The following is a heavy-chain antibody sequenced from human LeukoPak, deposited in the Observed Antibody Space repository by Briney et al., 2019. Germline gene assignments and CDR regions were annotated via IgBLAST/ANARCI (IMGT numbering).Heavy chain of an antibody. CDR2: IYTSGST. Sequence: SETLSLTCTVSGGSISSGSYVWGWIRQSAGKGLEWIGRIYTSGSTNYSRSLKSRVTISVDTATNQFSLKLSSVTAADTAVYYCARSSFGGIIVIPAGYWGQGTLVTVSS. D-gene: IGHD3-16*02. CDR1: GGSISSGSYV. J-gene: IGHJ4*02. V-gene: IGHV4-61*02. CDR3: ARSSFGGIIVIPAGY.